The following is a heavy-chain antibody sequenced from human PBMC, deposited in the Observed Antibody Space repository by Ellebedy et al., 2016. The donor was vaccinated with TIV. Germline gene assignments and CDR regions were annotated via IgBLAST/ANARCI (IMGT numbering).Heavy chain of an antibody. CDR2: INQDGSEK. CDR3: ARDSDGALDS. Sequence: GESLKISCVASGFTFSHSWMAWVRPAPGKGPEWVANINQDGSEKHYVVSMKGRFTISRDNAKNSLYLQMSSLSVEDAAVYFCARDSDGALDSWGQGTLVTVSS. CDR1: GFTFSHSW. J-gene: IGHJ4*02. D-gene: IGHD5-24*01. V-gene: IGHV3-7*03.